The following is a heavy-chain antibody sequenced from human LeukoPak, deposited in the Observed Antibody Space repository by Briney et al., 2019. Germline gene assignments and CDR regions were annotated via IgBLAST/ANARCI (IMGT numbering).Heavy chain of an antibody. CDR3: ATLALYYERSGYRYNEFDY. CDR1: GGSISSGDYY. V-gene: IGHV4-30-4*01. D-gene: IGHD3-22*01. CDR2: IYYSGST. Sequence: PSETLSLTCTVSGGSISSGDYYRSWIRQPPGKGLEWIGYIYYSGSTYYNPSLKSRVTISVDTSKNQFSLKLSSVTAADTAVYYCATLALYYERSGYRYNEFDYWDRGTLVTVSS. J-gene: IGHJ4*02.